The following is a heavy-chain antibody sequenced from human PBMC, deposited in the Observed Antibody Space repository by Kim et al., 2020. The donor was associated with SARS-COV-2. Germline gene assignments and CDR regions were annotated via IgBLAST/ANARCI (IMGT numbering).Heavy chain of an antibody. CDR3: ARDRKGIGGAGEGMEV. D-gene: IGHD1-26*01. J-gene: IGHJ6*01. CDR1: GYSISSGYY. Sequence: SETLSLTCTVSGYSISSGYYWGWIRQPPGKGLEWIGSIYHSGSTYYNPSLKSRVTISVDTSKNQFSLKLSSVTAADTAVYYCARDRKGIGGAGEGMEVWG. CDR2: IYHSGST. V-gene: IGHV4-38-2*02.